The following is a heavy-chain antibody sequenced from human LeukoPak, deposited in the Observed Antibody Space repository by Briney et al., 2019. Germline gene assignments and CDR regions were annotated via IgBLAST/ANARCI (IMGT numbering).Heavy chain of an antibody. J-gene: IGHJ4*01. CDR2: IYYSGST. CDR3: ARLSAMVSDY. D-gene: IGHD5-18*01. Sequence: SETLSLTCTVSGGSISSSYYHWAWIRQPPGKGLEWIGSIYYSGSTYYNPSLKSRVTISVDTSKNQFSLKLSSVTAADTAVYYCARLSAMVSDYWGHGTLVTVSS. V-gene: IGHV4-39*01. CDR1: GGSISSSYYH.